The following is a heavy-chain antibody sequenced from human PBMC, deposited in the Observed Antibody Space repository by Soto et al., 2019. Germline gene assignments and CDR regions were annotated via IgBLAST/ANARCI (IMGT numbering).Heavy chain of an antibody. Sequence: LRLSCAASGFTFSSYAMHWVRQAPGKGLEWVSSISSSSSYIYYADSVKGRFTISRDNAKNSLYLQMNSLRAEDTAVYYCAREQLAPGGYYGMDVWGQGTTVTVSS. CDR1: GFTFSSYA. V-gene: IGHV3-21*01. J-gene: IGHJ6*02. CDR3: AREQLAPGGYYGMDV. D-gene: IGHD6-13*01. CDR2: ISSSSSYI.